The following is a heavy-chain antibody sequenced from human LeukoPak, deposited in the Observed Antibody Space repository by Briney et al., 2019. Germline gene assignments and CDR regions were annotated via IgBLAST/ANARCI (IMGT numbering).Heavy chain of an antibody. J-gene: IGHJ4*02. CDR2: IYYSGST. CDR1: GDSISNYY. CDR3: AKDPGSWGFWSSGSLSGSL. Sequence: SETLSLTCTVSGDSISNYYWSWIRQPPGKGLEWIESIYYSGSTYYNPSLKSRVTISVDTSKNQFSLKLSSVTAADTAVYYCAKDPGSWGFWSSGSLSGSLWGQGTLVTVSS. V-gene: IGHV4-59*04. D-gene: IGHD3-10*01.